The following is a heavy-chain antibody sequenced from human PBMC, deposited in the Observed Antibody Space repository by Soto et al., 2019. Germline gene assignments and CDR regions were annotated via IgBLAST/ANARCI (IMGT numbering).Heavy chain of an antibody. CDR1: GGSISSYY. J-gene: IGHJ6*03. D-gene: IGHD4-4*01. CDR3: ARGTTVTAPRTSPYYYYYYYMDV. Sequence: PSETLSLTCTVSGGSISSYYWSWIRQPPGKGLEWIGYIYYSGSTNYNPSLKSRVTISVDTSKNQFSLKLSSVTAADTAVYYCARGTTVTAPRTSPYYYYYYYMDVWGKGTTVTVSS. CDR2: IYYSGST. V-gene: IGHV4-59*01.